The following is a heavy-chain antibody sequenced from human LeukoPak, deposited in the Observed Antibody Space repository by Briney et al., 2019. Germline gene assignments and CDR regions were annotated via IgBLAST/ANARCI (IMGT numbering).Heavy chain of an antibody. Sequence: PGGSLRLSCAASGFTFSNFALHWVRQAPGKGLECVAVISNDGSNKSYADSVKGRFTISRDNSKNTLYLQMNSLRGEDTAVYFCARENEYISSPYDYWGQGTLVTVSS. CDR3: ARENEYISSPYDY. CDR1: GFTFSNFA. D-gene: IGHD6-6*01. J-gene: IGHJ4*02. CDR2: ISNDGSNK. V-gene: IGHV3-30*01.